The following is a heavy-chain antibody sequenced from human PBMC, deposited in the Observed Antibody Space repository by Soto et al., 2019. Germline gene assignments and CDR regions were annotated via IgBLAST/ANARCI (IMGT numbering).Heavy chain of an antibody. CDR1: GGTFSSYA. CDR2: IIPIFGTA. CDR3: ARGDGYNYGWDY. V-gene: IGHV1-69*13. Sequence: ASVKVSCKASGGTFSSYAISWVRQAPGQGFEWMGGIIPIFGTANYAQKFQGRVTITADESTSTAYMELSSLRSEDTAVYYCARGDGYNYGWDYWGQGTLVTVS. D-gene: IGHD5-12*01. J-gene: IGHJ4*02.